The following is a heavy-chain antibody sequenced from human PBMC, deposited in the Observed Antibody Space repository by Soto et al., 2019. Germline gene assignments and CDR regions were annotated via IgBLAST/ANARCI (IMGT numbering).Heavy chain of an antibody. CDR1: RALINNGGFF. CDR2: IFHSGST. CDR3: VRGGIAGHWFDP. V-gene: IGHV4-31*03. Sequence: TLSLTSSFSRALINNGGFFYSWIRQPPGKGLEWLGYIFHSGSTLYNPSLRGRLTLSADTSRNQLSLYLTSVTAADTAVYYCVRGGIAGHWFDPWGQGILVTVSS. D-gene: IGHD2-15*01. J-gene: IGHJ5*02.